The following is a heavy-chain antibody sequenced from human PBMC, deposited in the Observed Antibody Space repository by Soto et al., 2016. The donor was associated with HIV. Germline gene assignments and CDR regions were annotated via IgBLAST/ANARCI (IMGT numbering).Heavy chain of an antibody. CDR1: GYSISSGFY. J-gene: IGHJ4*02. D-gene: IGHD3-3*01. V-gene: IGHV4-38-2*01. CDR3: ARLVLWTGFPNYYFDY. Sequence: QVQLQESGPGLVKPSETLPLTCAVSGYSISSGFYWGWIRQSPGKGPEWIGGIYHTGSTYYNPSLKNRVIISVDTSQNQFSLMLRSVTAADTATYYCARLVLWTGFPNYYFDYWGQGTLVTVSS. CDR2: IYHTGST.